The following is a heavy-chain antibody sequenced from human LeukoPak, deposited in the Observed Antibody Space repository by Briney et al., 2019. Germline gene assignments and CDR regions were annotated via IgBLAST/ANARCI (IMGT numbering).Heavy chain of an antibody. D-gene: IGHD4-17*01. V-gene: IGHV3-30*18. CDR1: GFTFSSYG. J-gene: IGHJ4*02. CDR3: AKDGNYGDYGKDY. CDR2: ISYDGSNK. Sequence: GGSLRFSCAASGFTFSSYGMHWVRQAPGKGLEWVAVISYDGSNKYYADSVKGRFTISRDNSKNTLYLQMNSLRAEDTAVYYCAKDGNYGDYGKDYWGQGTLVTVSS.